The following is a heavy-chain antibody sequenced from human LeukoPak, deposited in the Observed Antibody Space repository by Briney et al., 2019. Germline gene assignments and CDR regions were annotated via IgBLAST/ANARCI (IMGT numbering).Heavy chain of an antibody. CDR1: GFTVSSYG. CDR3: ARLPTGSSLHY. D-gene: IGHD6-6*01. V-gene: IGHV3-48*03. CDR2: ITISGDTI. Sequence: PGGSLRLSCAASGFTVSSYGMNWVRQGPGKGLEWVSSITISGDTILYADSVKGRFTMSIDNAKNSLYLQMNSLRAEDTAVYYCARLPTGSSLHYWGQGTLVTVSS. J-gene: IGHJ4*02.